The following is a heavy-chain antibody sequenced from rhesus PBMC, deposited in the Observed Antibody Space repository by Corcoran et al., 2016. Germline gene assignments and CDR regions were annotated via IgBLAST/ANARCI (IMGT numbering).Heavy chain of an antibody. D-gene: IGHD2-39*02. CDR2: IRNKYSNYET. J-gene: IGHJ4*01. CDR3: ATGWSAGY. V-gene: IGHV3-118*01. CDR1: GFTFSVSA. Sequence: EVQLVESGGGLVQPGGSLRLSCAASGFTFSVSAVHWVRQASGKGVEWVRRIRNKYSNYETGCAASVKGRFTISRDDSENTAYLQMNSLKTEDTAVYYCATGWSAGYWGQGVLVTVSS.